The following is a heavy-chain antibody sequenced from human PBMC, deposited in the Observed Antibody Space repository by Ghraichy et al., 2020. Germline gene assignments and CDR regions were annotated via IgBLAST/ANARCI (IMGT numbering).Heavy chain of an antibody. J-gene: IGHJ3*02. CDR2: IFYSGSGSA. D-gene: IGHD6-19*01. Sequence: SETLSLTCTVSGDSISSRSYYWGWIRRPPGKGLEWIGSIFYSGSGSAYYNPSLKSRVTISVETSKNQFSLKLSSVTAADTAIYYCARHDYFSGWYMATTSSYAFDIWGQGTMVTVSS. V-gene: IGHV4-39*01. CDR1: GDSISSRSYY. CDR3: ARHDYFSGWYMATTSSYAFDI.